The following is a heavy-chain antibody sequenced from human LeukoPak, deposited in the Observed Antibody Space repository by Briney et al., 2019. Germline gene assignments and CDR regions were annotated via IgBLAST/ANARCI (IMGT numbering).Heavy chain of an antibody. CDR2: INHSGST. CDR1: GGSISSYY. V-gene: IGHV4-34*01. D-gene: IGHD6-13*01. CDR3: ARGSWYFDY. J-gene: IGHJ4*02. Sequence: SETLSLTCTVSGGSISSYYWSWIRQPPGKGLEWIGEINHSGSTKYNPSLKSRVTISVDTSKNQFSLKLSSVTAADTAVYYCARGSWYFDYWGQGTLVTVSS.